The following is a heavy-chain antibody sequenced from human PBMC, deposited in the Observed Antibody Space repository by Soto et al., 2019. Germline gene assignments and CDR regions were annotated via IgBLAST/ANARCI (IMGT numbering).Heavy chain of an antibody. J-gene: IGHJ5*02. CDR1: GGSFSGYY. CDR3: ARGKGYSSSWYLGHWFDP. CDR2: INHSGST. V-gene: IGHV4-34*01. Sequence: KPSETLSLTCAVYGGSFSGYYWSWIRQPPGKGLEWIGEINHSGSTNYNPSLKSRVTISVDTSKNQFSLKLSSVTAADTAVYYCARGKGYSSSWYLGHWFDPWGQGTLVTVSS. D-gene: IGHD6-13*01.